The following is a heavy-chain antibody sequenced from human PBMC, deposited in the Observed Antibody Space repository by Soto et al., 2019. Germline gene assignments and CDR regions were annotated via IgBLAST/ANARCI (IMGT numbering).Heavy chain of an antibody. Sequence: PGGSLSLSCAASGFTFSSYGMHLVRQAPGKGLEWVAVIWYDGSNKYYADSVKGRFTISRDNSKNTLYLQMNSLRAEDTAVYYCARDGMSRIVGAIDYWGQGTLVTVSS. CDR2: IWYDGSNK. CDR1: GFTFSSYG. D-gene: IGHD1-26*01. V-gene: IGHV3-33*01. J-gene: IGHJ4*02. CDR3: ARDGMSRIVGAIDY.